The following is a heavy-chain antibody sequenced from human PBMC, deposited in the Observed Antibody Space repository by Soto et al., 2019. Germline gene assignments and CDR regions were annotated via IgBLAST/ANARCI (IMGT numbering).Heavy chain of an antibody. CDR2: INHSGST. D-gene: IGHD3-16*01. CDR3: ARGANPLVSYFDY. J-gene: IGHJ4*02. CDR1: GGSFSGYY. V-gene: IGHV4-34*01. Sequence: SETLSLTCAVYGGSFSGYYWSWIRQPPGKGLEWIGEINHSGSTNYNPSLKSRVTISVDTSKNQFSLKLSSVTAADTAVYYCARGANPLVSYFDYWGQGTLVTVSS.